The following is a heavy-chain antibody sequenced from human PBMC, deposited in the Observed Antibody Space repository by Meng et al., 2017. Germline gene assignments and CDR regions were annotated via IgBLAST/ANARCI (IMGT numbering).Heavy chain of an antibody. Sequence: GESLKISCAASGFTFSSYAMHWVRQAPGKGLEWVAVISYDGSNKYYADSVKGRFTISRDNSKNTLYLQMNSLRAEDTAVYYCAKSHLDLDYWGQGTLVTVSS. J-gene: IGHJ4*02. CDR1: GFTFSSYA. CDR3: AKSHLDLDY. V-gene: IGHV3-30*07. CDR2: ISYDGSNK.